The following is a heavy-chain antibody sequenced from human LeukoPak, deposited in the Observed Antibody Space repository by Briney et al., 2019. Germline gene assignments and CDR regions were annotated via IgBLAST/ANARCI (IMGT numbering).Heavy chain of an antibody. CDR2: IINSGGAT. V-gene: IGHV3-23*01. CDR1: GITFSRSA. CDR3: AKDGLYYDGSEHVYYFDS. J-gene: IGHJ4*02. Sequence: GGTLRLSCAASGITFSRSAMTWVRQGPGTGLEFVSSIINSGGATYYADSVKGRFTISRDNSTNTRYLQMNSLRAEDTALYYCAKDGLYYDGSEHVYYFDSWGQGTLVTVSS. D-gene: IGHD3-22*01.